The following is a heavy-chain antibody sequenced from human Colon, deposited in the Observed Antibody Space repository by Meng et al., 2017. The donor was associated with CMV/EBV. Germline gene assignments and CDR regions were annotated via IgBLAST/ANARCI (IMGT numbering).Heavy chain of an antibody. V-gene: IGHV4-30-4*01. CDR2: IYYSGST. CDR1: GSISSGDYY. Sequence: GSISSGDYYWSWIRQPPGKGLEWIGYIYYSGSTYYNPSLKSRVTISVDTSKNQFSLKLSSVTAADTAVYYCARDNIMRGYSLSWFDPWGQGTLVTVSS. J-gene: IGHJ5*02. D-gene: IGHD3-22*01. CDR3: ARDNIMRGYSLSWFDP.